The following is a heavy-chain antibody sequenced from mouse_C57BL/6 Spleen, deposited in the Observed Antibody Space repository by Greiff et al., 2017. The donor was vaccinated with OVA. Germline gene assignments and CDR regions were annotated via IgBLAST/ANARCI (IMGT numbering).Heavy chain of an antibody. Sequence: VKLQESGPELVKPGASVKISCKASGYTFTDYYINWVKQRPGQGLEWIGWIFPGSGSTYYNEKFKGKATLTVDKSSSTAYMLLSSLTSEDSAVYFCARRGGGSTAFDYWGQGTTLTVSS. V-gene: IGHV1-75*01. D-gene: IGHD1-1*01. CDR1: GYTFTDYY. CDR2: IFPGSGST. J-gene: IGHJ2*01. CDR3: ARRGGGSTAFDY.